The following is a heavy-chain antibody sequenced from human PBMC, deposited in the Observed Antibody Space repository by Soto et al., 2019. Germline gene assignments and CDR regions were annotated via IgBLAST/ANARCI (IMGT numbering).Heavy chain of an antibody. Sequence: ASVKVSCKASGYTFTSYYLHWVRQAPGQGLEWMGIINPTDDSTIYAQKLQGRVIMTRDTSTSTVYMELSSLRSEDTAVYYCAREYCSGGSCRPDPWGQGTLVTVSS. V-gene: IGHV1-46*03. CDR3: AREYCSGGSCRPDP. J-gene: IGHJ5*02. CDR2: INPTDDST. CDR1: GYTFTSYY. D-gene: IGHD2-15*01.